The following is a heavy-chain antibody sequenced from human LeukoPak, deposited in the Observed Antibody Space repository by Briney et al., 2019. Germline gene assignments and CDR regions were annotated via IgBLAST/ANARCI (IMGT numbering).Heavy chain of an antibody. Sequence: GGSLRPSCAASGFTFSSYAMSWVRQAPGKGLEWVSAISGSGGSTYYADSVKGRFTISRDNSKNTLYLQMNSLRAEDTAVYYCANTEEWELQDYYYGMDVWGQGTTVTVSS. J-gene: IGHJ6*02. D-gene: IGHD1-26*01. CDR2: ISGSGGST. CDR3: ANTEEWELQDYYYGMDV. V-gene: IGHV3-23*01. CDR1: GFTFSSYA.